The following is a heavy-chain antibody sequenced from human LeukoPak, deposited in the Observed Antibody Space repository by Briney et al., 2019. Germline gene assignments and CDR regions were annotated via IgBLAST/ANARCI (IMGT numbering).Heavy chain of an antibody. J-gene: IGHJ4*02. CDR2: ISSSGSAI. D-gene: IGHD6-19*01. Sequence: GGSLRLSCAASGFSFANAYMTWVRQAPGKGLEWVSYISSSGSAIFYADSVKGRFTISRDSAKNSVYLQMNSLRDEDTAIYYCARGGRSGFGYWGQGTLVTVSS. V-gene: IGHV3-11*04. CDR1: GFSFANAY. CDR3: ARGGRSGFGY.